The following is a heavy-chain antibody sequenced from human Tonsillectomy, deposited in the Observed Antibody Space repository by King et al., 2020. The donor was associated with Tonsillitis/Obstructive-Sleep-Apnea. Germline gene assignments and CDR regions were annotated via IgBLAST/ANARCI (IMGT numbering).Heavy chain of an antibody. CDR3: ARGNYDILTGPNYYMDV. D-gene: IGHD3-9*01. CDR2: IAIAGDT. J-gene: IGHJ6*03. V-gene: IGHV3-13*04. CDR1: GFTFSSND. Sequence: VQLVESGGGLVQPGGSLRLSCAASGFTFSSNDMHWVRQAPGKGLEWVSTIAIAGDTYYPGSVKGRFTISRENAKNSLYLQMNSLRAGDTAVYYCARGNYDILTGPNYYMDVWGKGTTVTVS.